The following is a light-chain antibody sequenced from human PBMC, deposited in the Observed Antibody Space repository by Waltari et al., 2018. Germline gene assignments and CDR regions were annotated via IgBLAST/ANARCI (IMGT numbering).Light chain of an antibody. V-gene: IGLV2-11*01. J-gene: IGLJ3*02. CDR1: TRDVVGYDF. Sequence: QSALTQPRSVSGSPGQSVTISCTGTTRDVVGYDFVSWYQQHPGKAPKLIIYYVSQRPSGVPDRFSGSKSGNTASLTITGLRDDDEAEYFCCSHGGFDTFWVFGGGTKVIVL. CDR2: YVS. CDR3: CSHGGFDTFWV.